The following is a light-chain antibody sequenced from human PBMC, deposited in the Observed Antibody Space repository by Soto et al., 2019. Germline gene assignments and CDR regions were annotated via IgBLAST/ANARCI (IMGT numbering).Light chain of an antibody. CDR3: SSSTLTSYV. CDR1: SSDVYFYNF. V-gene: IGLV2-14*01. Sequence: QSALTQPASVAGSPGQSITISCTGTSSDVYFYNFVSWYQQHPGKAPKLIIYEVSNRSSGVSSRFSGSKSGNTDSLTISGIRAEDEADYYCSSSTLTSYVFGTGTKVTVL. J-gene: IGLJ1*01. CDR2: EVS.